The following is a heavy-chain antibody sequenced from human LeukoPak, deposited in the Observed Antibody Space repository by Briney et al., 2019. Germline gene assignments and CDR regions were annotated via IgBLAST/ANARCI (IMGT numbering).Heavy chain of an antibody. J-gene: IGHJ4*02. CDR3: ASEGFDY. V-gene: IGHV3-30*03. CDR2: ISYGGSNK. CDR1: GFTLRSYG. Sequence: LSGGSLRLSCAASGFTLRSYGMHWVRQAPGKGLEWVAVISYGGSNKYYADSVKGRFTISRDNSKNTLYLQMNSLRAEDTAVYYCASEGFDYWGQGTLVTVSS.